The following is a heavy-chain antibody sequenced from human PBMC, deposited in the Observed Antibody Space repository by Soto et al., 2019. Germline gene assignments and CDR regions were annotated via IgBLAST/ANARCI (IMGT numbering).Heavy chain of an antibody. D-gene: IGHD2-2*01. V-gene: IGHV1-18*04. CDR3: ARDLLYCSSTSCAPAGCMDV. Sequence: QVQLVQSGAEVKKPGASVKVSCKASGYTFTSYGISWVRQAPGQGLEWMGWISAYNGNTNYAQKLQGRVTMTTDTSTSRAYMELRSLRSDDTAVYYCARDLLYCSSTSCAPAGCMDVWGQGTKVTVS. CDR2: ISAYNGNT. J-gene: IGHJ6*02. CDR1: GYTFTSYG.